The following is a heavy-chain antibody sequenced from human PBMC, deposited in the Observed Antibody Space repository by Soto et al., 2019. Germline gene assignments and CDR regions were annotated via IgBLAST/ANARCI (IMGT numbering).Heavy chain of an antibody. CDR3: GKLSSADSVSSYHYDH. CDR1: GFSLSDHY. CDR2: SRDKAHSYTT. Sequence: ESGGGLVQPGGSLRLSCAASGFSLSDHYMDWVRQSPGKGLEWVGRSRDKAHSYTTEYAASVKGRFSISRDDSGNSLYLQMNSLKTDDAAVYYCGKLSSADSVSSYHYDHWGQGALVIVSS. J-gene: IGHJ5*02. V-gene: IGHV3-72*01. D-gene: IGHD3-22*01.